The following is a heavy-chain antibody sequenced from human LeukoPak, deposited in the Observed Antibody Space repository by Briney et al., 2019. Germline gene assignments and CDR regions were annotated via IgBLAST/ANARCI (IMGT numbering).Heavy chain of an antibody. D-gene: IGHD6-6*01. V-gene: IGHV5-51*01. J-gene: IGHJ4*02. CDR2: IYPGDSDT. CDR3: AKAEIIAARPVWFDY. Sequence: GESLKISCKDAGYTFTSYWIAWVRQMPGKGLEWVGVIYPGDSDTRYSPSFQGQVTISADKSISTAYLQWSSLKASDTAIYYCAKAEIIAARPVWFDYWGQGALVTVSS. CDR1: GYTFTSYW.